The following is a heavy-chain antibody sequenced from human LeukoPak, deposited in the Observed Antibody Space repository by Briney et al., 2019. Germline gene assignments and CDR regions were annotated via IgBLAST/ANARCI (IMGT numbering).Heavy chain of an antibody. CDR1: GFTFSSYA. CDR2: ISNDGHFK. V-gene: IGHV3-30-3*01. CDR3: ARETRLPHNDILINRRAFDI. D-gene: IGHD3-9*01. J-gene: IGHJ3*02. Sequence: GGSLRLSCAASGFTFSSYAMHWVRQAPGKGLEWVAVISNDGHFKYYADSVKGRFTISRDNSKSTLFLQMNSLTIEDTAVYYCARETRLPHNDILINRRAFDIWGQGTIPTVSS.